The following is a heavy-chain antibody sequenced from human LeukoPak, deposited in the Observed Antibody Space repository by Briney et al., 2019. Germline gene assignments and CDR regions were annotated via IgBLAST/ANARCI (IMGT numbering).Heavy chain of an antibody. CDR2: INHSGST. V-gene: IGHV4-34*01. CDR3: ARGKYSSSLNY. Sequence: SETLSLTCAVYGGSFSGYYWSWIRQPPGKGLEWIGEINHSGSTNYNPSLKSRVTISVDTSKNQFSLKLSSVTAADTAVYYCARGKYSSSLNYWGQGTLVTVSS. D-gene: IGHD6-13*01. J-gene: IGHJ4*02. CDR1: GGSFSGYY.